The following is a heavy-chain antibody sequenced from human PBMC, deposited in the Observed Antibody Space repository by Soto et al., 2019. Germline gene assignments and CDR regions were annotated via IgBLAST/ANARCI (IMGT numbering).Heavy chain of an antibody. V-gene: IGHV3-7*03. Sequence: GGSLRLSCAASGFTFSSYWMSWVRQAPGKGLEWVANIKQDGSEKYYVDSVKGRFTISRDNAKNSLYLQMNSLRAEDTAVYYCARDQVVVAATPDYFDYWGQGTLVTVSS. CDR3: ARDQVVVAATPDYFDY. J-gene: IGHJ4*02. CDR1: GFTFSSYW. CDR2: IKQDGSEK. D-gene: IGHD2-15*01.